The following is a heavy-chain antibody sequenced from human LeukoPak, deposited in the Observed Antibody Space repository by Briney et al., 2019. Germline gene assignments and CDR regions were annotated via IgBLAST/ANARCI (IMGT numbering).Heavy chain of an antibody. Sequence: ASVKVSCKASGYTFTGYYMHWVRQAPGQGLEWMGWINPNSGGTNYAQKFQGRVTMTRDTSISTAYMELSRLRSDDTAVYYCAQVGIAAAGDWFDPWGQGTLVTVSS. D-gene: IGHD6-13*01. CDR1: GYTFTGYY. CDR3: AQVGIAAAGDWFDP. J-gene: IGHJ5*02. CDR2: INPNSGGT. V-gene: IGHV1-2*02.